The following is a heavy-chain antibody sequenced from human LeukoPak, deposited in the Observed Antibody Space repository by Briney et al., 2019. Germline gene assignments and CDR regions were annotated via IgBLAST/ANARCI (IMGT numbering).Heavy chain of an antibody. CDR2: LYYSGST. V-gene: IGHV4-39*01. J-gene: IGHJ3*02. CDR1: GGSISSSSYY. CDR3: ARLFGDYETPAFDI. Sequence: PSETLSLTCTVSGGSISSSSYYWGWIRQPPGKGLEWIGSLYYSGSTYYNPSLKSRVTISVDTSKNEFSLKLSSVTAADTAVYYCARLFGDYETPAFDIWGQGTMVTVSS. D-gene: IGHD4-17*01.